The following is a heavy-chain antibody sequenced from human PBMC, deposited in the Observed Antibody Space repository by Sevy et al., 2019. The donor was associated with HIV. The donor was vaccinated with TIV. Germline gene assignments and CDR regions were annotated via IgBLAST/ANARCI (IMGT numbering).Heavy chain of an antibody. CDR3: ARGGGNGGYYFDY. CDR2: IIPILGTV. D-gene: IGHD2-8*01. Sequence: ASVKVSCKASGGTFSTYGISWVRQAPGQGPEWLGGIIPILGTVNYAQKFQGRVTITADESTKTAYVELSSLRSEDTAVYYCARGGGNGGYYFDYWGQETLVTVSS. J-gene: IGHJ4*02. V-gene: IGHV1-69*13. CDR1: GGTFSTYG.